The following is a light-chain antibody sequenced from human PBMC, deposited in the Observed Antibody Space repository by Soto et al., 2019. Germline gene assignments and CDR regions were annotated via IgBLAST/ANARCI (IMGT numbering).Light chain of an antibody. CDR2: GAS. CDR1: QAVSSIL. J-gene: IGKJ4*01. Sequence: EVVLTQSPGTLSLSPGERATLSCRASQAVSSILLAWYQQKPGQAPRLLIYGASSRATGIPDRFSGSGSETDFTHTVSRLEPEDFAVYYCQQHGTSPIFGGGTKVEIK. CDR3: QQHGTSPI. V-gene: IGKV3-20*01.